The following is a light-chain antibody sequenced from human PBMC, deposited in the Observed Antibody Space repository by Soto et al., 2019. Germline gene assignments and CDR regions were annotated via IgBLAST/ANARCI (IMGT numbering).Light chain of an antibody. CDR3: QQYSNSPIT. V-gene: IGKV1-9*01. Sequence: IQLTQSPSSLSASVGDRVTITCRASQGISSYLAWYQQKPGKAPKLLIYAASTLQSGVPSRFSGSGSGTDFTLTISRLEPEDFAVYYCQQYSNSPITFGQGTRLEIK. CDR2: AAS. CDR1: QGISSY. J-gene: IGKJ5*01.